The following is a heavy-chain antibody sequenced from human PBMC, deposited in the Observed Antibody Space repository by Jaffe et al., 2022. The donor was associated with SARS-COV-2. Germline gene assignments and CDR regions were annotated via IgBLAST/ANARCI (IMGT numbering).Heavy chain of an antibody. CDR3: AKDRTPYGIAAAGKDY. J-gene: IGHJ4*02. D-gene: IGHD6-13*01. CDR2: ISYDGSNK. CDR1: GFTFSSYG. V-gene: IGHV3-30*18. Sequence: QVQLVESGGGVVQPGRSLRLSCAASGFTFSSYGMHWVRQAPGKGLEWVAVISYDGSNKYYADSVKGRFTISRDNSKNTLYLQMNSLRAEDTAVYYCAKDRTPYGIAAAGKDYWGQGTLVTVSS.